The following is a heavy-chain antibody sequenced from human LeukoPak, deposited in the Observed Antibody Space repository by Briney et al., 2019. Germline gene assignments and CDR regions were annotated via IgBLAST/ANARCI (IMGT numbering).Heavy chain of an antibody. J-gene: IGHJ3*02. D-gene: IGHD2-2*01. V-gene: IGHV4-30-4*01. Sequence: PSETLSLTCTVSGGSISSGDYYWSWIRQPPGKGLEWIGYIYYSGSTYYNPSLKSRVTISVDTSKNQFSLKLSSVTAADTAVYYCARQLVPAAGDAFDIWGQGTMVTVSS. CDR2: IYYSGST. CDR1: GGSISSGDYY. CDR3: ARQLVPAAGDAFDI.